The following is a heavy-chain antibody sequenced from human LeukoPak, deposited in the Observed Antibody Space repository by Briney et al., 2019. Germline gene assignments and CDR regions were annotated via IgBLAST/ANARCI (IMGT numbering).Heavy chain of an antibody. D-gene: IGHD3-10*01. CDR1: GGSISRDGYY. J-gene: IGHJ4*02. CDR2: ISYTGST. Sequence: SETLSLTCTVSGGSISRDGYYWSWIRQNPGKGLEWIGHISYTGSTYYNPSLKSRVTMSVDTSKSHLSLKLNSVTAADTAVYYCARLWFGELFLDSWGQGVLVTVSS. V-gene: IGHV4-31*03. CDR3: ARLWFGELFLDS.